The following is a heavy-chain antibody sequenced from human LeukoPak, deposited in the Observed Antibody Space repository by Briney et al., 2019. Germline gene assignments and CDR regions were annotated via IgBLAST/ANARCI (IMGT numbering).Heavy chain of an antibody. V-gene: IGHV1-46*01. CDR1: GYTFTSYY. CDR3: ARWIVGDTTSDY. D-gene: IGHD1-26*01. J-gene: IGHJ4*02. Sequence: ASVKVSCKASGYTFTSYYLHWVRQAPGQGLEGMGIINPSGGGTSYAQNFKGRVTMTRDTSTSTVYMALSSLTSEDTAVYYCARWIVGDTTSDYWGQGTLVTVSS. CDR2: INPSGGGT.